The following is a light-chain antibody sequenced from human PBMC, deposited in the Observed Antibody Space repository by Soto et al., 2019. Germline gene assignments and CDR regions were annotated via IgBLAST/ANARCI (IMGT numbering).Light chain of an antibody. CDR1: TSDIGHYNY. CDR3: SSYRSTITV. V-gene: IGLV2-14*01. Sequence: QSVLTQPASVSGSPGQSVIISCNATTSDIGHYNYVSWYQQHPGKAPKLVIYEVSNRPLGVSSRYSGSKSGNTASLTISGLQAEDEADYYCSSYRSTITVFGGGTKLTVL. J-gene: IGLJ3*02. CDR2: EVS.